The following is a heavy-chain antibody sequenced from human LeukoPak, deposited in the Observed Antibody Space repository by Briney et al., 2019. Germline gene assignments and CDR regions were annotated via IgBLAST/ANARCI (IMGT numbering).Heavy chain of an antibody. D-gene: IGHD3-22*01. Sequence: SETLSLTCAVYGGSFSDYYWIWIRQPPGKGLEWIGEIFHGGSPNCNPSLKIRVAISVDKSKNQFSLKLSSVTAADTAVYYCARSKVVNYWYFDLWGRGTLVTVSS. CDR2: IFHGGSP. CDR1: GGSFSDYY. J-gene: IGHJ2*01. CDR3: ARSKVVNYWYFDL. V-gene: IGHV4-34*12.